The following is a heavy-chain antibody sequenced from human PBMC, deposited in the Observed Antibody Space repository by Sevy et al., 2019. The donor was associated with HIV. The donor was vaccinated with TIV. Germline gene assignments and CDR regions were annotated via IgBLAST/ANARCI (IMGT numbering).Heavy chain of an antibody. V-gene: IGHV3-48*02. Sequence: LSLTCAASGFTFSSDSMNWVRQAPGKGLEWVSYISSSSSTIYYADALKGRFTISRDNAKNSLYLQMNSLRDEDTAVYYCARDVLLWFGGRMRYFDYWGQGTLVTVSS. CDR1: GFTFSSDS. CDR2: ISSSSSTI. J-gene: IGHJ4*02. D-gene: IGHD3-10*01. CDR3: ARDVLLWFGGRMRYFDY.